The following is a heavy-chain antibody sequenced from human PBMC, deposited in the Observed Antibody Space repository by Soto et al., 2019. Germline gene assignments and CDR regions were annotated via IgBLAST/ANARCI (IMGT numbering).Heavy chain of an antibody. J-gene: IGHJ6*02. Sequence: PGGSLRLSCAASGFTFGSYEMNWVRQAPGKGLEWVSYISSSGSTIYYADSVEGRFTISRDNAKNSLYLQMNSLRAEDTAVYYCASRAAYYDFWSGPMWSYGMDVWGQGTTVTVSS. CDR2: ISSSGSTI. CDR3: ASRAAYYDFWSGPMWSYGMDV. D-gene: IGHD3-3*01. V-gene: IGHV3-48*03. CDR1: GFTFGSYE.